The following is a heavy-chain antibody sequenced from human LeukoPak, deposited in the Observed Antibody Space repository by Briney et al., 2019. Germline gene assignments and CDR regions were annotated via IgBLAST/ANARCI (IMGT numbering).Heavy chain of an antibody. D-gene: IGHD3-16*02. V-gene: IGHV3-11*06. CDR1: GFTFSDYY. J-gene: IGHJ4*02. CDR3: ARDLYDYVWGSYRYTFDY. Sequence: SGGSLRLSCAASGFTFSDYYMSWIRQAPGKGLEWVSYISSSGSYTNYADSVKGRFTISRDNAKNSLYLQMNSLRAEDTAVYYCARDLYDYVWGSYRYTFDYWGQGTLVTVSS. CDR2: ISSSGSYT.